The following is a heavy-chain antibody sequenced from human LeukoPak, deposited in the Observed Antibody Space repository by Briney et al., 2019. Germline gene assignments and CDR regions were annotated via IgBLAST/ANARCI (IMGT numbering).Heavy chain of an antibody. J-gene: IGHJ4*02. CDR2: IYHSGST. D-gene: IGHD1-1*01. CDR3: ARGYNWNDFDY. Sequence: SETLSLTCTVSGYSISSGYYWGWIRQPPGKGLEWIGSIYHSGSTYYNPSLKSRVTISLDTSKNQFSLKLSSVTAADTAVYYCARGYNWNDFDYWGQGTLVTVSP. CDR1: GYSISSGYY. V-gene: IGHV4-38-2*02.